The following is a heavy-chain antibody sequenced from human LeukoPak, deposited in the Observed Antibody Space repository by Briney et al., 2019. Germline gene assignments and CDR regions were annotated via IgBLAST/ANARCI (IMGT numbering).Heavy chain of an antibody. J-gene: IGHJ4*02. CDR3: ARVFGGYCSGGSCYTGAFDY. D-gene: IGHD2-15*01. CDR2: ISYDGSNK. V-gene: IGHV3-30*04. Sequence: GRSLRLSCAASGFTFSSYAMHWVRQAPGKGLEWVAVISYDGSNKYYADSVKGRFTISRDNSKNTLYLQMNSLRAEDTAVYYCARVFGGYCSGGSCYTGAFDYWGQGTLVTVSS. CDR1: GFTFSSYA.